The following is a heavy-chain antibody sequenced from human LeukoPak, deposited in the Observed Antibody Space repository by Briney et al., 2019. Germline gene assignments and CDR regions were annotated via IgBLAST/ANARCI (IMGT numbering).Heavy chain of an antibody. D-gene: IGHD3-22*01. CDR2: ISSSSSYI. J-gene: IGHJ4*02. CDR3: ARGTMIVAKFFDY. Sequence: GGSLRLSCAASGFTFSSYSMNWVRQAPGKGLEWVSSISSSSSYIYYADSVKGRFTISRDNAKNSLYLQMNSLRAEDTAVYYCARGTMIVAKFFDYWGQGSVVTVSS. CDR1: GFTFSSYS. V-gene: IGHV3-21*01.